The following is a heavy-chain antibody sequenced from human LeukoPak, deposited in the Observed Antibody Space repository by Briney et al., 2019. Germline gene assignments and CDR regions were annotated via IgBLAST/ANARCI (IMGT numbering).Heavy chain of an antibody. V-gene: IGHV3-30*04. CDR2: ISYDGSNK. D-gene: IGHD3-9*01. CDR3: ASGRNLRYSN. J-gene: IGHJ3*01. Sequence: GGSLRLSCAASGFTFNNYAMHWVRQAPGKGLQWVAVISYDGSNKYYADSVKGRFTISRDNSKNTLYLQMNSLRVEDTAVYYCASGRNLRYSNWGQGTMVTVSS. CDR1: GFTFNNYA.